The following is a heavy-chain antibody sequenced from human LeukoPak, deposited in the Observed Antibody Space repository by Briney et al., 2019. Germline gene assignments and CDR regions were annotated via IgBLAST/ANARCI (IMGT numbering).Heavy chain of an antibody. J-gene: IGHJ4*02. CDR1: GFTFSSYA. CDR2: ISREGRNK. CDR3: ARAVSPIADYCFDY. Sequence: GGSLRLSCAASGFTFSSYAMHWVRQALHKGLEWEAAISREGRNKFYGDSVRRPFTTSRDNSESTLNLQMNSMRAEDTAVYYCARAVSPIADYCFDYWGQGTLVTVSS. D-gene: IGHD3-16*02. V-gene: IGHV3-30*04.